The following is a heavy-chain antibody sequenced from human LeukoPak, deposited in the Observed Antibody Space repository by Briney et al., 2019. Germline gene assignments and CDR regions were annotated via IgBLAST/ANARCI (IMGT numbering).Heavy chain of an antibody. J-gene: IGHJ4*02. D-gene: IGHD3-10*01. CDR2: IYYSGST. CDR1: GGSISSYY. V-gene: IGHV4-59*08. Sequence: SETLSLTCTVSGGSISSYYWSWIRQTPGNGLEWIGHIYYSGSTNYNPSLKSRVTISVDTSKNQFSLKLSSVTAADTAVYYCAGGLWFGEFSYWGQGTLVTVSS. CDR3: AGGLWFGEFSY.